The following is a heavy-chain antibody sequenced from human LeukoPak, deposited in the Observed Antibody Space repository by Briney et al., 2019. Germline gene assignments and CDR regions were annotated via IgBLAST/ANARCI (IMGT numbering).Heavy chain of an antibody. CDR3: AETTRFDP. CDR2: IYYSGST. Sequence: SETLSLTCTVSGGSISSSSYYWGWIRQPPGKGLEWIGSIYYSGSTYYNPSLKSRVTISVDTSKNQFSLKLSSVTAADTAVYYCAETTRFDPWGQGTLVTVSS. J-gene: IGHJ5*02. CDR1: GGSISSSSYY. V-gene: IGHV4-39*01. D-gene: IGHD4-17*01.